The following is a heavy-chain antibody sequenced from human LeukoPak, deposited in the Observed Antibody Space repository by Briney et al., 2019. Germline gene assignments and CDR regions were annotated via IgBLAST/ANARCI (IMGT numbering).Heavy chain of an antibody. CDR3: ARASFMSYGWFDP. Sequence: GGSLRLSCAASGFTFSSYAMHWVRQAPGKGLEYVPAISSNGGSTYYANSVKGRFTISRDNSKNTLYLQMGSLRAEDMAVYYCARASFMSYGWFDPWGQGTLVTVSS. CDR1: GFTFSSYA. V-gene: IGHV3-64*01. D-gene: IGHD3-10*01. J-gene: IGHJ5*02. CDR2: ISSNGGST.